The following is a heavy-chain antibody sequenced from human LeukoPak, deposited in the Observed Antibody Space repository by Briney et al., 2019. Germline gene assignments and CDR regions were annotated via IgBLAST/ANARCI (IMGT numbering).Heavy chain of an antibody. CDR3: AKSGESAAAVAPFYYYYGMDV. J-gene: IGHJ6*02. D-gene: IGHD6-13*01. V-gene: IGHV3-23*01. Sequence: GGSLRLSCAASGFTFSSYAMSWVRQAPGKGLEWVSAISGSGGSTYYADSVKGRFTISRDNSKNTLYLQMNSLRAEDTAVYYCAKSGESAAAVAPFYYYYGMDVWGQGTTVTVSS. CDR1: GFTFSSYA. CDR2: ISGSGGST.